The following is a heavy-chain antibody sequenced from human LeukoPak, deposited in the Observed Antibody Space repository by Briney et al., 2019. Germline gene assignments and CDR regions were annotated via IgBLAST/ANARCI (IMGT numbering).Heavy chain of an antibody. J-gene: IGHJ5*02. D-gene: IGHD6-13*01. CDR1: GGSISSYY. CDR3: ARDAIIAAAGTTWFDP. V-gene: IGHV4-59*01. Sequence: SETLSLTCTVSGGSISSYYWSWIRQPPGKGLEWIGYIYYSGSTNYNPSLKSRVTISVDTSKNQFSLKLSSVTAADTAVYYCARDAIIAAAGTTWFDPWGQGTLVTVSS. CDR2: IYYSGST.